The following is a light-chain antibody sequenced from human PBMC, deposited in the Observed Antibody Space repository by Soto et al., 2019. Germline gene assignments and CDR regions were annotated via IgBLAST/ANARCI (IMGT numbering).Light chain of an antibody. Sequence: EIVLTQSPATLSLSPGERATLSCRASQSVSSYLAWYQQKPGQAPRLLIYDASTRATGIPARFRGSGSGTDFTLSFSSLEPEDFAGYYCQRRGYTFGQGTKLEIK. CDR1: QSVSSY. J-gene: IGKJ2*01. CDR3: QRRGYT. V-gene: IGKV3-11*01. CDR2: DAS.